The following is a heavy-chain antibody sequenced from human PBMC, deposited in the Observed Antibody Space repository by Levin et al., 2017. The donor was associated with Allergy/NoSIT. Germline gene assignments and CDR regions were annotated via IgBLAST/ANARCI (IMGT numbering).Heavy chain of an antibody. V-gene: IGHV3-21*06. D-gene: IGHD3-16*01. CDR3: ARRKKYDSFDSYAMEV. CDR2: MSTSGTYI. J-gene: IGHJ6*02. Sequence: RPSETLSLTCVASGFSVSGFSMAWVRQAPGKGLDWVSSMSTSGTYIYYADALQGRFTISRDNSKNSLFLQMDGLGPEDTAVYYCARRKKYDSFDSYAMEVWGRGTAVTVSS. CDR1: GFSVSGFS.